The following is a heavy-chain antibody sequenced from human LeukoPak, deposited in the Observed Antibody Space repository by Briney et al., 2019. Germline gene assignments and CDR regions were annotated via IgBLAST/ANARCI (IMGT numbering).Heavy chain of an antibody. V-gene: IGHV3-21*01. Sequence: GGSLRLPCAASGFTFSSYSMNWVRQAPGKGLEWVSSISSSSSYIYYADSVKGRFTISRDNAKNSLYLQMNSLRAEDTAVYYCASPAAGAFDIWGQGTMVTVSS. D-gene: IGHD6-25*01. CDR1: GFTFSSYS. CDR2: ISSSSSYI. J-gene: IGHJ3*02. CDR3: ASPAAGAFDI.